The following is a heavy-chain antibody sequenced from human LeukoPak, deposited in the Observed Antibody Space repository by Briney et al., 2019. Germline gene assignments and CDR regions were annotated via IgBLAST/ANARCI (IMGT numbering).Heavy chain of an antibody. CDR3: ARDLSGSYYERAFDI. CDR1: GFIFSNYA. Sequence: GGSLRLSCAASGFIFSNYAMYWVRQAPGKGLEWVANIKQDGSEKYYVDSVKGRFTISRDNAKNSLYLQMNSLRAEDTAVYYCARDLSGSYYERAFDIWGQGTMVTVSS. V-gene: IGHV3-7*01. J-gene: IGHJ3*02. D-gene: IGHD1-26*01. CDR2: IKQDGSEK.